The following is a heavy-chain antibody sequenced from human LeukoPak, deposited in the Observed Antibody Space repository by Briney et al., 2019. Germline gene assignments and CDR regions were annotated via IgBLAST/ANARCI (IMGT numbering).Heavy chain of an antibody. CDR3: ARPYRSSIAARLSLGY. J-gene: IGHJ1*01. CDR1: VYTFTGYD. D-gene: IGHD6-6*01. CDR2: MNPNSGNT. Sequence: ASVKVSRKASVYTFTGYDINWVRQATGQGLEWMGWMNPNSGNTGYAQKFQGRVTITRNTSISTAYMELSSLRSEDTAVYYCARPYRSSIAARLSLGYSGQGTLVTVSS. V-gene: IGHV1-8*03.